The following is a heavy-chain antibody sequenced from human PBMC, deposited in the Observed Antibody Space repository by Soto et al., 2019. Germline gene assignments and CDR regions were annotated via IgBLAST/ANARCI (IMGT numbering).Heavy chain of an antibody. CDR3: TRGGNYYFDY. V-gene: IGHV3-74*01. CDR2: INGDGGTI. CDR1: GFTFSTSW. J-gene: IGHJ4*02. Sequence: EVQLVEAGGGLVQPGGSLRLSCAASGFTFSTSWIHWVRQAPGKGLVWVSRINGDGGTINYADSVKGRFTISRDNAKTPVYLQMNSLSADDTAVYYCTRGGNYYFDYWGQGPLVTVSS. D-gene: IGHD1-7*01.